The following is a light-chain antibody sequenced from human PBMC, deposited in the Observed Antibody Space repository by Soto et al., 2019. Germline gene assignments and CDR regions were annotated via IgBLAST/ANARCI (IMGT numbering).Light chain of an antibody. CDR3: QQYYSAPPT. J-gene: IGKJ1*01. CDR1: QSVLYTSNNENS. Sequence: DIVMTQSPDSLAVSLGERATINCKSSQSVLYTSNNENSLAWYQHKPGQPPNLLIYWASTRESGVPDRFSGSGSGTDFTLTISSLQAEDVAVYYCQQYYSAPPTFGQGTKVEIK. V-gene: IGKV4-1*01. CDR2: WAS.